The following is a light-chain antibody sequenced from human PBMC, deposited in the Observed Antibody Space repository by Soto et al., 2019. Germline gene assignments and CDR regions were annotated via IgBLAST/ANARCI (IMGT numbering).Light chain of an antibody. J-gene: IGKJ2*01. CDR3: QQYGSSPGT. Sequence: EIVLTQSPGTLSLSPGERATLSCRASQSVSSSYLAWYQQKPGQAPRLLIYGASSRATGIPDRFSGSVSETDFTLTISRLEPEDFAVYYCQQYGSSPGTFGQGTKLEIK. CDR2: GAS. CDR1: QSVSSSY. V-gene: IGKV3-20*01.